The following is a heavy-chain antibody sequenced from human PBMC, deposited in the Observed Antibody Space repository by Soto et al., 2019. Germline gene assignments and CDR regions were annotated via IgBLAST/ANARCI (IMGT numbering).Heavy chain of an antibody. D-gene: IGHD3-16*01. CDR2: ISPFGGAT. J-gene: IGHJ6*02. CDR1: GYTFTSYG. Sequence: GASVKVSCKASGYTFTSYGISWVRQAPGQGFEWLGLISPFGGATAYAQRFKGRVSVTMDKSSTTFYLELSSLRSDDTAVYYCAKGRGGKTVANFGMDVWGQGVTVTVSS. V-gene: IGHV1-18*01. CDR3: AKGRGGKTVANFGMDV.